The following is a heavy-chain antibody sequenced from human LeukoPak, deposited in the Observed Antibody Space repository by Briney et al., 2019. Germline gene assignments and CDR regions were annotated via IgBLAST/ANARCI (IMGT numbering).Heavy chain of an antibody. CDR1: GFSFSGYW. D-gene: IGHD2/OR15-2a*01. CDR3: ARRGSTDY. J-gene: IGHJ4*02. Sequence: GGSLRLSCAASGFSFSGYWMTWVRQAAGKVLEWVANIKEDGSEKYYADFVKGRFTISRDNAKNSLDLQMTSLRAEATAVYYCARRGSTDYWGQGTLVTVSS. V-gene: IGHV3-7*03. CDR2: IKEDGSEK.